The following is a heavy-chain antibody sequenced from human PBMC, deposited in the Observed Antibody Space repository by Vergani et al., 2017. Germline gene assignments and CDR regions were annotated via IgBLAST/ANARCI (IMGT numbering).Heavy chain of an antibody. D-gene: IGHD2-2*02. V-gene: IGHV1-69*02. CDR1: GGTFSSYT. CDR2: IIPILGIA. J-gene: IGHJ5*02. Sequence: QVQLVQSGAEVKKPGSSVKVSCKASGGTFSSYTISWVRQAPGQGLEWMGRIIPILGIANYAQKFQGRVTITADTSTSTAYMELSSRRSEDTAVYYCAANLRNVVVPAGILSWFDPWGQGTLVTVSS. CDR3: AANLRNVVVPAGILSWFDP.